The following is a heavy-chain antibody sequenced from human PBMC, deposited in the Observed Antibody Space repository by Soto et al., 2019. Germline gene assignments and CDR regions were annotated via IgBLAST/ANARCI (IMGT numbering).Heavy chain of an antibody. CDR3: ARWTRRDGYNYLRGYYGMDV. V-gene: IGHV3-48*03. D-gene: IGHD5-12*01. CDR2: ISSSGSTI. CDR1: GFTFSSYE. J-gene: IGHJ6*02. Sequence: PGGSLRLSCAASGFTFSSYEMNWVRQAPGKGLEWVSYISSSGSTIYYADSVKGRFTISRDNAKNSLYLQMNSLRAEDTAVYYCARWTRRDGYNYLRGYYGMDVWGQGTTVTVSS.